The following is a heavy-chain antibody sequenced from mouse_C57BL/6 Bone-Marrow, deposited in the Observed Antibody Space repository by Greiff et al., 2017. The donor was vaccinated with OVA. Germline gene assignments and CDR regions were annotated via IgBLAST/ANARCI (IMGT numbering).Heavy chain of an antibody. CDR3: ARESSYYAKDY. Sequence: QVQLQQPGAELVKPGASVKLSCKASGYTFTSYWMQWVKQRPGRGLEWIGEIDPSDSCTKYNQKFKGKATLTVDTPSSTAYMQLSSLTSKDDAVSVCARESSYYAKDYWGRGTSVTVTS. CDR1: GYTFTSYW. CDR2: IDPSDSCT. J-gene: IGHJ4*01. D-gene: IGHD1-3*01. V-gene: IGHV1-50*01.